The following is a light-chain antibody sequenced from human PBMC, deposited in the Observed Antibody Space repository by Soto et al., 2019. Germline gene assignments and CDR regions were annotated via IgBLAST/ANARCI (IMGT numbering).Light chain of an antibody. CDR2: GAS. CDR1: QSVSSSH. Sequence: DIVLTQSPGTLSLSPGERATLSCRASQSVSSSHLAWYQQKPGQAPRLLISGASSRATGIPDRFSGGGSGTDFTLTISRLEPEDFAVYYCQQFSSYPLTFGGGTKVDIK. J-gene: IGKJ4*01. V-gene: IGKV3-20*01. CDR3: QQFSSYPLT.